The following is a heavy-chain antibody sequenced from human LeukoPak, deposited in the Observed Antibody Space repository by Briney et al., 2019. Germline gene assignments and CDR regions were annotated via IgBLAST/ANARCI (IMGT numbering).Heavy chain of an antibody. V-gene: IGHV5-51*01. CDR3: ARGAPFDF. Sequence: GESLKISCKGSGYXFTNYWICWVRQMPGKGLEWMGIIFPGDSDTRYSPSFQGQVTISADKSISTAYLQWSSLKASDTALYYCARGAPFDFWGQGTLVTVSS. J-gene: IGHJ4*02. CDR1: GYXFTNYW. CDR2: IFPGDSDT.